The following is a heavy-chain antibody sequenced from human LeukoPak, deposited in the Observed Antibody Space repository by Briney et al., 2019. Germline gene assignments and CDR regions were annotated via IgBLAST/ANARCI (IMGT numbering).Heavy chain of an antibody. CDR3: SRYYSFGYVYEY. Sequence: SESLSLTCAISGDALSRYYWSWIRQSPGKGLEWIGYITYTGSTDYDPSRKSRVTISVDKSRNQFSLRLNSVTAAGTAVYYFSRYYSFGYVYEYWGQGTPVTVSS. J-gene: IGHJ4*02. D-gene: IGHD2-21*01. V-gene: IGHV4-59*01. CDR1: GDALSRYY. CDR2: ITYTGST.